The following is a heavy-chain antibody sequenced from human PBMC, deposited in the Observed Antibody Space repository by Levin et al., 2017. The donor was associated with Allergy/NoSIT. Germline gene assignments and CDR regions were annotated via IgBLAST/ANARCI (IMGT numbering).Heavy chain of an antibody. Sequence: GGSLRLSCVASGFTFSTYAMSWVRQAPGEGLHWISAISNSGGSTYYADSVKGRFTISRDNSKNTLYLQMNGLRVEDTAFYYCAREVPCYGVNCYTSSKFDYWGRGTLVTVSS. V-gene: IGHV3-23*01. D-gene: IGHD2-2*02. CDR2: ISNSGGST. CDR1: GFTFSTYA. CDR3: AREVPCYGVNCYTSSKFDY. J-gene: IGHJ4*02.